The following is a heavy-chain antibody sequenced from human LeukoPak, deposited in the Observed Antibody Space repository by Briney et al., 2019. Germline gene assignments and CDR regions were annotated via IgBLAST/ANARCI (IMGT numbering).Heavy chain of an antibody. Sequence: GGSLRLSCAASGFTSSSYSMNWVRQAPGKGLEWVSSISSSSSYIYYADSVKGRFTISRDNAKNSLYLQMNSLRAEDTAVYYCARLPDYDAFDIWGQGTMVTVSS. CDR2: ISSSSSYI. D-gene: IGHD4-11*01. V-gene: IGHV3-21*01. J-gene: IGHJ3*02. CDR3: ARLPDYDAFDI. CDR1: GFTSSSYS.